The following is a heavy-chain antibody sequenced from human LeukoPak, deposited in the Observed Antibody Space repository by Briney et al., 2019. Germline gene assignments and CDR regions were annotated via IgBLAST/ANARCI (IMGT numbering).Heavy chain of an antibody. Sequence: SETLSLTCTLSGGSISSYYWSWIRQPPGKGLGWIGYIYYSGSTNYNLSLKSRVTISVDSSKNQFSLKLSSVTAADTAVYYCAREYIAVAGTWFDPWGQGTLVTVSS. V-gene: IGHV4-59*01. CDR3: AREYIAVAGTWFDP. D-gene: IGHD6-19*01. CDR1: GGSISSYY. J-gene: IGHJ5*02. CDR2: IYYSGST.